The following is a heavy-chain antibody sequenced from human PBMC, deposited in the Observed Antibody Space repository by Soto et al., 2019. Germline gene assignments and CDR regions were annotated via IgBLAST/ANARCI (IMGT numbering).Heavy chain of an antibody. CDR2: IYYSGST. CDR1: GGSISSSSYY. Sequence: SETLSLTCTVSGGSISSSSYYWGWIRHPPGKGLEWIGSIYYSGSTYYNPSLKSRVTISVDTSKNQFSLKLSSVTAADTAVYYCARHALEGLDILTGYHINPWYPYYMDVWGKGTTVTVSS. D-gene: IGHD3-9*01. J-gene: IGHJ6*03. V-gene: IGHV4-39*01. CDR3: ARHALEGLDILTGYHINPWYPYYMDV.